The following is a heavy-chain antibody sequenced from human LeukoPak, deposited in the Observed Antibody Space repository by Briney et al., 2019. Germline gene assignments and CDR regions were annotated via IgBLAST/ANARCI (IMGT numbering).Heavy chain of an antibody. CDR1: GFTFSSKS. D-gene: IGHD3-10*01. V-gene: IGHV3-21*01. CDR2: ISSSSSYI. J-gene: IGHJ6*04. CDR3: ARDSREYYYGSGSYNYYYGMDV. Sequence: GRCLRLSCAASGFTFSSKSMNWVRQAPGKWLEWVSSISSSSSYIYYADSVKGRFTIARDNAKNSLYLQMNSLRAEDTAVYYCARDSREYYYGSGSYNYYYGMDVWGKGTTVTVSS.